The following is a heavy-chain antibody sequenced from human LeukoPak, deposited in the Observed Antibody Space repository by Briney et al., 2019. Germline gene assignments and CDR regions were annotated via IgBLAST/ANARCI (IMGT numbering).Heavy chain of an antibody. V-gene: IGHV4-38-2*02. D-gene: IGHD6-19*01. J-gene: IGHJ5*02. CDR2: IYHSGRT. CDR1: GYSISSGYY. CDR3: VRGRYSSGWFKDKNWFDP. Sequence: SETLSLTCTVSGYSISSGYYWGWIRQPPGKGLEWIGSIYHSGRTFYNPSLKSRATISVDTSKNQFSLKLSSVTAADTAVYYCVRGRYSSGWFKDKNWFDPWGQGIPVTVSS.